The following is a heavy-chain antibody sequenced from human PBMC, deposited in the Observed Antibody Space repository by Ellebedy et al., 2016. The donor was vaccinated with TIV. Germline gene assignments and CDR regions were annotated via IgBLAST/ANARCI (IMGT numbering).Heavy chain of an antibody. CDR2: VSASGGRT. J-gene: IGHJ4*02. Sequence: GGSLRLXCAASGFTFSSFAMNRVRQATGTGLEWVSTVSASGGRTYYADSVKGRFTISSDNSKNTMYLQMNSLRAEDTAVYYCAKDLTVTTDYWGQGTLVTVSS. V-gene: IGHV3-23*01. D-gene: IGHD4-17*01. CDR3: AKDLTVTTDY. CDR1: GFTFSSFA.